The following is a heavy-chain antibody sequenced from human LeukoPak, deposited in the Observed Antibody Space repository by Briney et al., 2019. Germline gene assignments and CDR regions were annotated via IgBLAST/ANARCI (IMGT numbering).Heavy chain of an antibody. CDR2: IYHSGST. CDR3: ARIGAVSAHFFDY. Sequence: SETLSLSCNVSGYSIGRANYWGWMRQPPGKGLEWIGSIYHSGSTYYNPSLKSRITISVDTSKNQFSLNLSSVTATDTAVYYCARIGAVSAHFFDYWGQGTLVTVSS. CDR1: GYSIGRANY. J-gene: IGHJ4*02. D-gene: IGHD3-3*01. V-gene: IGHV4-38-2*02.